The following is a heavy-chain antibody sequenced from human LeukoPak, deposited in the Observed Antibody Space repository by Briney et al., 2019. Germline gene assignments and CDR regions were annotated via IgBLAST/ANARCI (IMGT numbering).Heavy chain of an antibody. CDR2: ISSDSSHM. D-gene: IGHD6-6*01. J-gene: IGHJ5*02. CDR3: ARGELQYNSSSGGWFDL. CDR1: GFSFSNFN. Sequence: PGGSLRLSCAASGFSFSNFNMHWVRQAPGKGLEWVSLISSDSSHMYYADSVKGRFTISRDNAKNSLYLLMNSLRAEDTAVFYCARGELQYNSSSGGWFDLWGQGTLVTVSS. V-gene: IGHV3-21*01.